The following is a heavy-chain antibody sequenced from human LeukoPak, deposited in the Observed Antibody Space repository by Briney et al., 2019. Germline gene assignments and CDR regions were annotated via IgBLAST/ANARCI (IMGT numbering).Heavy chain of an antibody. J-gene: IGHJ4*02. CDR2: INPNGGAA. V-gene: IGHV1-2*02. CDR1: GYTFNGYY. D-gene: IGHD4-17*01. Sequence: ASVKVSCKPSGYTFNGYYMHWVRQAPGQGLEWMGWINPNGGAANYAQKFRGRVTMTRDTSITTAYMELSRLRSDDTAVYYCARGIRAYGDYGDYFDYWGQGTLVTVSS. CDR3: ARGIRAYGDYGDYFDY.